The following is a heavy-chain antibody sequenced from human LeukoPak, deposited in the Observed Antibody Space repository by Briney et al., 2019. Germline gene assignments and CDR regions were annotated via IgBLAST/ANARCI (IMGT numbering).Heavy chain of an antibody. CDR2: ITTATSSYI. V-gene: IGHV3-21*01. J-gene: IGHJ4*02. CDR1: GFTFSSHD. D-gene: IGHD2-15*01. CDR3: ARDYGGPHYFDY. Sequence: GGSLRLSCAASGFTFSSHDMNWVRQAPGKGLEWVSSITTATSSYIYYADSVKGRFTISRDDAKNSLYLQMVSLRAEDTAVYYCARDYGGPHYFDYWGQGTLVTVSS.